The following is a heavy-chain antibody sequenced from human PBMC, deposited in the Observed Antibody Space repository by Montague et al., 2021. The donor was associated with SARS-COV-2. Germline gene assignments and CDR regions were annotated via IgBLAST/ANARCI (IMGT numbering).Heavy chain of an antibody. Sequence: SETLSLTCAVYDGSFSDYSWTWIRQPLGEGLEWIGEINHRGSTNYNPSLKSRVTISVDTSKNQFSLKMTSVTAADTAVYYCVRGRQHINMVVVVVTGGEYYFDFWGQGTLVAVSS. CDR2: INHRGST. V-gene: IGHV4-34*01. CDR1: DGSFSDYS. CDR3: VRGRQHINMVVVVVTGGEYYFDF. D-gene: IGHD3-22*01. J-gene: IGHJ4*02.